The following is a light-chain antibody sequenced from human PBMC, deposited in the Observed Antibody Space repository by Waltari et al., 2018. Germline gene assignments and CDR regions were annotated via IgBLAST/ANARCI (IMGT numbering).Light chain of an antibody. CDR1: EAIRND. CDR3: LQDYLYPRT. Sequence: IVMTQSPSSLSASVGDRVTITCRASEAIRNDLGWYQQKPGKAPNLLIYAASRLQDGVPSRFSGSGSGTYFTLTISSLQPEDFATYFCLQDYLYPRTFGQGTKVEIK. CDR2: AAS. J-gene: IGKJ1*01. V-gene: IGKV1-6*01.